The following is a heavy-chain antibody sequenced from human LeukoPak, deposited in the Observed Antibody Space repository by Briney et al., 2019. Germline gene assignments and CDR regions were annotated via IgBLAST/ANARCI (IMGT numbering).Heavy chain of an antibody. D-gene: IGHD5-18*01. J-gene: IGHJ4*02. CDR3: AREDSYGFYSDY. CDR2: INHSGST. V-gene: IGHV4-34*01. Sequence: PSETLSLTCAVYGGSFSGYYWSWIRQPSGKGLEWIGEINHSGSTNYNPSLKSRVTISVDTSKNQFSLKLSSVTAADTAVYYCAREDSYGFYSDYWGQGTLVTVSS. CDR1: GGSFSGYY.